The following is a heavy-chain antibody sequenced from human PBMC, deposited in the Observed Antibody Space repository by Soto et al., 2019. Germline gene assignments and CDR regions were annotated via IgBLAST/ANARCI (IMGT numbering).Heavy chain of an antibody. CDR3: ASGLISVAGTQTY. Sequence: GGSLRLSCVGSGFTCSNYWMHWVRQAPGKGLEWVSRVKRDGSRTSYADSVKGRFTISRDNAKSTLYLQVNSLRADDTAVYYGASGLISVAGTQTYWGPGTLVTVSS. V-gene: IGHV3-74*01. CDR2: VKRDGSRT. CDR1: GFTCSNYW. D-gene: IGHD6-19*01. J-gene: IGHJ4*02.